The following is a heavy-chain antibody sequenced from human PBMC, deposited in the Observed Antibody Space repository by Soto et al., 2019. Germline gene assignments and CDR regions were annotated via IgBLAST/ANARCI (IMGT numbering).Heavy chain of an antibody. D-gene: IGHD1-1*01. CDR3: ARDANWYGDYYGMDV. Sequence: VSGGAMSSYYWTWIRQPPGKGLEWIGYIYYIGSTKYNPSLKSRVTISVDTSKNQFSLRLSSVTAADTAVYYCARDANWYGDYYGMDVWGQGTTVTVSS. J-gene: IGHJ6*02. CDR1: GGAMSSYY. V-gene: IGHV4-59*01. CDR2: IYYIGST.